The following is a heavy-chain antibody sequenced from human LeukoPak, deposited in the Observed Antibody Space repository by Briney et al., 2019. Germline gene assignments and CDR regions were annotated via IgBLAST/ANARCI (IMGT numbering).Heavy chain of an antibody. CDR3: ARLGEQWLATHFDY. CDR1: GGSFSGYY. J-gene: IGHJ4*02. V-gene: IGHV4-34*01. D-gene: IGHD6-19*01. Sequence: SETLSLTCAVYGGSFSGYYWSWIRQPPGKGLEWIGEINHSGSTNYNPSLKSRVTISVDTSKNQFSLKLSSVTAADTAVYYCARLGEQWLATHFDYWGQGILVTVSS. CDR2: INHSGST.